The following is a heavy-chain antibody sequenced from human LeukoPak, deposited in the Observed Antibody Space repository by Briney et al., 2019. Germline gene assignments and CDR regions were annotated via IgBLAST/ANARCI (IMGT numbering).Heavy chain of an antibody. J-gene: IGHJ4*02. CDR1: GGSISSSSYY. D-gene: IGHD3-22*01. CDR2: IHTSGST. CDR3: ARDKYYYDSSGSTFDY. V-gene: IGHV4-61*02. Sequence: SETLSLTCTVSGGSISSSSYYWSWIRQPAWKGLEWIGRIHTSGSTNYNPSLKSRVTMSVDTSKNQFSLKLSSVTAADTAVYYCARDKYYYDSSGSTFDYWGQGTLVTVSS.